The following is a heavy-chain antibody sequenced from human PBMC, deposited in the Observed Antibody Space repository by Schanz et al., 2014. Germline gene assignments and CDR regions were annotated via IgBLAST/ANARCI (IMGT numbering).Heavy chain of an antibody. CDR1: GGSISSGGYS. CDR2: IFFRGST. V-gene: IGHV4-30-4*07. Sequence: QVQLQESGPGLVKPSQTLSLTCAVSGGSISSGGYSWSWIRQPPGKGLEWIGYIFFRGSTYYNPSLKSRVTISIATSKTQFSLRLTPVTAADTAVYYCYGMDVWGQGTTVTVSS. CDR3: YGMDV. J-gene: IGHJ6*02.